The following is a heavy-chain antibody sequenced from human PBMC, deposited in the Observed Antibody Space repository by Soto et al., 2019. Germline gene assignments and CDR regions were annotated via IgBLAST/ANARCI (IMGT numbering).Heavy chain of an antibody. Sequence: PSETLSLTCAVYGGSFSGYYWSWIRQPPGKRLEWIGEINHSGSTNYNPSLKSRVTISVDTSKNQFSLKLSSVTAADTAVYYCERGLGIAAAGHPSSTYNWFDPWGQGTLVTVSS. CDR1: GGSFSGYY. CDR2: INHSGST. V-gene: IGHV4-34*01. CDR3: ERGLGIAAAGHPSSTYNWFDP. J-gene: IGHJ5*02. D-gene: IGHD6-13*01.